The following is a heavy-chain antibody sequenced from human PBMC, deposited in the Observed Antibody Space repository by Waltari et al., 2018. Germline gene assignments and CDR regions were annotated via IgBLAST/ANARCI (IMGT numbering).Heavy chain of an antibody. D-gene: IGHD2-2*01. CDR3: ARGIVVVPAAPKSLSWFDP. CDR1: GASISSGGYY. V-gene: IGHV4-31*03. J-gene: IGHJ5*02. Sequence: QVQLQESGPGLVKPSQTLSLTCTVPGASISSGGYYWSWIRQPPGKGLEWIGYIYYSGSTYYNPSLKSRVTISVDTSKNQFSLKLSSVTAADTAVYYCARGIVVVPAAPKSLSWFDPWGQGTLVTVSS. CDR2: IYYSGST.